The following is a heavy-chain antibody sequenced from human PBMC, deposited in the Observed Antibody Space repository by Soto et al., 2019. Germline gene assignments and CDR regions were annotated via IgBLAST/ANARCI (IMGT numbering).Heavy chain of an antibody. CDR2: ISHSGTS. CDR3: SRVVLTITRGAFDA. V-gene: IGHV4-4*02. D-gene: IGHD3-9*01. CDR1: GGSISSSHW. Sequence: QVQLQESGPGLVKPSGTLSLTCAVSGGSISSSHWWTWVRQSPGKGLEYIGEISHSGTSNSNPSLKSRVTLSGDKSKNHFSLALHSVTAADTAVYYCSRVVLTITRGAFDAWGQGTLVIVSS. J-gene: IGHJ3*01.